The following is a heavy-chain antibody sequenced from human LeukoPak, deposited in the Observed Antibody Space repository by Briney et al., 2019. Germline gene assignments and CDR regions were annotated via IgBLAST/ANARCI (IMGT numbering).Heavy chain of an antibody. D-gene: IGHD3-22*01. CDR2: IYYSGNA. J-gene: IGHJ3*02. V-gene: IGHV4-39*01. Sequence: SETLSLTCIVSGGSISRSDYYWGWIRQSPGKGLEWIGSIYYSGNAYYNPSLKSRVTISVDTSKNQFSQKLSSVTAADTAVYYCARGDYYYDSTDLGAFDIWGQGTMVTVSS. CDR3: ARGDYYYDSTDLGAFDI. CDR1: GGSISRSDYY.